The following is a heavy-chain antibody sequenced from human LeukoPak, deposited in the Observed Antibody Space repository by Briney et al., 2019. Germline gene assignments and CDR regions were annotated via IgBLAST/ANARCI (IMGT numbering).Heavy chain of an antibody. V-gene: IGHV3-7*01. D-gene: IGHD2-2*01. J-gene: IGHJ3*02. CDR1: GFAFSSYW. CDR2: IKQDGSEK. CDR3: ARGLHCSSTSCYSPDAFDI. Sequence: GGSLRLSCAASGFAFSSYWMSWVRQAPGKGLEWVANIKQDGSEKYYVDSVKGRFTISRDNAKNSLYLQMNSLRAEDTAVYYCARGLHCSSTSCYSPDAFDIWGQGTMVTVSS.